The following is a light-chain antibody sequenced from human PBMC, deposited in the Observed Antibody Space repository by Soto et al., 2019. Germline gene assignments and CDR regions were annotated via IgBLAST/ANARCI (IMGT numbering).Light chain of an antibody. CDR1: QSVSRY. J-gene: IGKJ1*01. V-gene: IGKV3-11*01. CDR2: DAS. Sequence: EILLTPSPCNLCLSPRASATLFCRASQSVSRYLAWYQQKPGQAPRLLIYDASNRAIGIPARFSGSGSGTDFTLTISSLEPEDFAVYYCQQRSNWPGTFGQGTKV. CDR3: QQRSNWPGT.